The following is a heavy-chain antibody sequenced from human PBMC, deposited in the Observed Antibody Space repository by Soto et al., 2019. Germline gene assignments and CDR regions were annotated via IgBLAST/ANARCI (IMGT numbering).Heavy chain of an antibody. V-gene: IGHV3-30*03. Sequence: QVQLVESGGGVVQPGRSLRLSCSVSGFTFSTYGMHWVRQAPGKGLAWVAFISYDGSKQYYEDSVRGRFTISRANSNNTLYLQMNNMTREDTAVYFCARRRFLDSPLDFWGHGTLVIVSS. CDR1: GFTFSTYG. CDR3: ARRRFLDSPLDF. CDR2: ISYDGSKQ. J-gene: IGHJ4*01. D-gene: IGHD3-3*01.